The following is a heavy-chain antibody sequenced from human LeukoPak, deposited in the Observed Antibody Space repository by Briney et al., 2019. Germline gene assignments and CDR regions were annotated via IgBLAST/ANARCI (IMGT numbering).Heavy chain of an antibody. D-gene: IGHD2-15*01. CDR1: GFTVSSNY. Sequence: GGSLRLSCAASGFTVSSNYMSWVRQAPGKGLEWVSVIHSGGKTYYADSVKGRFTISRDNSKNTVYLQMNSVRAEDTAVYYCTRDLNSGGSCWGQGTLVTVSS. CDR2: IHSGGKT. CDR3: TRDLNSGGSC. V-gene: IGHV3-53*01. J-gene: IGHJ4*02.